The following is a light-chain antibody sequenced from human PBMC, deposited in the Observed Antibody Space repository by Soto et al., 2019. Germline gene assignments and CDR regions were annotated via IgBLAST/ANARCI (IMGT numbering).Light chain of an antibody. J-gene: IGKJ2*01. V-gene: IGKV1-39*01. Sequence: DIQMTQSPSSLSASVGDRVTITCRASQSISSFLNWYQQKPRKAPKLLIYAASGLQSGVPSRISGSGSGTDFTLTISGLQPADSATYYCQQHYDTPYTFGQGTNLEI. CDR3: QQHYDTPYT. CDR1: QSISSF. CDR2: AAS.